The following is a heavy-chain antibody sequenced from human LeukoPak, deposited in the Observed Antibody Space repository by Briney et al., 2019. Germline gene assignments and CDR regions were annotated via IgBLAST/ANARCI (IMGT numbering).Heavy chain of an antibody. Sequence: GGSLRLSCAASGFTFNNYAMSWVRQAPGKGLEWVSSISGSGGSTYYADSVKGRFTISRDNSKNTLYLQMNSLRAEDTAVYYCAKDIYSSSSVYAFDIWGQGTMVTVSS. J-gene: IGHJ3*02. CDR2: ISGSGGST. CDR3: AKDIYSSSSVYAFDI. CDR1: GFTFNNYA. V-gene: IGHV3-23*01. D-gene: IGHD6-6*01.